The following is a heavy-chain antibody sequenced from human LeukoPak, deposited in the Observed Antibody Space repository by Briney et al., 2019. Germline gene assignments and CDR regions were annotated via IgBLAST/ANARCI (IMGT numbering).Heavy chain of an antibody. D-gene: IGHD3-22*01. CDR1: GFTFSSYG. Sequence: GGSLRLSCAASGFTFSSYGMHWVRQAPGKGLEGVAVISYDGSKKYYADSVKGRFTISRDNSNNTLYLQMNSLRAEDTAVYYCATPYYYDSSGYRFDYWGQGTLVTVSS. J-gene: IGHJ4*02. CDR3: ATPYYYDSSGYRFDY. CDR2: ISYDGSKK. V-gene: IGHV3-30*03.